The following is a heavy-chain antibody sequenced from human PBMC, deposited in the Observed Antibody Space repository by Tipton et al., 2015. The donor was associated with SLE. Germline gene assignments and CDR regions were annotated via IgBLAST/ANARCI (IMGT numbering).Heavy chain of an antibody. CDR2: MSPTTGKT. CDR1: GYTFASFD. Sequence: QLVQSGPEVKKPGASVKVSRKASGYTFASFDINWVRQAPGHGLEWMGWMSPTTGKTGSAQKFQGRVTLTRDTSMSTAYLELINLRSEDTAIYYCARGLRFTMIQGIEYWGQGTLLSVSS. V-gene: IGHV1-8*01. D-gene: IGHD3-10*01. CDR3: ARGLRFTMIQGIEY. J-gene: IGHJ4*02.